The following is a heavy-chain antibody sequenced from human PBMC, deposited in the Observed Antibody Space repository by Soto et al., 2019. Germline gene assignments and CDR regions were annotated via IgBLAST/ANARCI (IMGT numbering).Heavy chain of an antibody. CDR2: INHSGST. CDR3: ARGAINRAVTRWGRLNWFDP. D-gene: IGHD4-17*01. J-gene: IGHJ5*02. V-gene: IGHV4-34*01. Sequence: SETLSLTCAVYGGSFSGYYWSWIRQPPGKGLEWIGEINHSGSTNYNPSPKSRVTISVDTSKNQFSLKLSSVTAADTAVYYCARGAINRAVTRWGRLNWFDPWGQGTLVTVSS. CDR1: GGSFSGYY.